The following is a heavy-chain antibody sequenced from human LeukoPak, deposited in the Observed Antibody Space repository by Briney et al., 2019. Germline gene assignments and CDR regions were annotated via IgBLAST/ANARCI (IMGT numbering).Heavy chain of an antibody. D-gene: IGHD2-2*01. CDR3: ARNIPTPSRSSPLGY. CDR1: GGSPDRYYY. CDR2: IDYSWGT. J-gene: IGHJ4*02. V-gene: IGHV4-59*08. Sequence: SETLSLTCTVSGGSPDRYYYLSLIRPAPGKGLEWIGYIDYSWGTKHNPPLQSRVHKSVDTTKTQFSLRLGSVTAADTAGYFCARNIPTPSRSSPLGYWGQGTLVTVSS.